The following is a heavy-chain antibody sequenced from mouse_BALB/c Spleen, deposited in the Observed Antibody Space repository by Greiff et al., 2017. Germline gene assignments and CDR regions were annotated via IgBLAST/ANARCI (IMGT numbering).Heavy chain of an antibody. CDR1: GFTFSDYG. D-gene: IGHD4-1*01. CDR3: ARELTGFYAMDY. Sequence: EVQGVESGGGLVQPGGSRKLSCAASGFTFSDYGMAWVRQAPGKGPEWVAFISNLAYSIYYADTVTGRFTISRENAKNTLYLEMSSLRSEDTAMYYCARELTGFYAMDYWGQGTSVTVSS. CDR2: ISNLAYSI. V-gene: IGHV5-15*02. J-gene: IGHJ4*01.